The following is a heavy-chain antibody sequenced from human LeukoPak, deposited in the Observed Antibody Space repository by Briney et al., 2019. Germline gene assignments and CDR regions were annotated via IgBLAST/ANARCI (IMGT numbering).Heavy chain of an antibody. CDR1: GFTFSNYW. Sequence: GGSLRLSCAASGFTFSNYWMSWVRQAPGKVLGWVANIKQDGSEKYYVDSVKGRFTISRDNSKNTLYLQMNSLRAEDTAVYYCAKFAKGSGLFWGQGTLVTVSS. D-gene: IGHD6-19*01. CDR2: IKQDGSEK. CDR3: AKFAKGSGLF. J-gene: IGHJ4*02. V-gene: IGHV3-7*05.